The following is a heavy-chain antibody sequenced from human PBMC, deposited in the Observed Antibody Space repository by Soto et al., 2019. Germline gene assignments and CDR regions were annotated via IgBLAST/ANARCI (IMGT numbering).Heavy chain of an antibody. J-gene: IGHJ4*02. Sequence: GASVKVSCKASGYTFTNYYIHWLRQAPGQGLEWLGILRPTTGNTQYAQRSQGRVTMTRDTSTGTVYMELTSLRSDDTAMYYCAREPNESFYFDYWGQGTQVTVSS. CDR1: GYTFTNYY. CDR2: LRPTTGNT. V-gene: IGHV1-46*01. CDR3: AREPNESFYFDY.